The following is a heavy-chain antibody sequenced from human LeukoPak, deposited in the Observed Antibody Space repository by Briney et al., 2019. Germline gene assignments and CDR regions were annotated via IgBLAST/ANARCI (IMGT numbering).Heavy chain of an antibody. CDR2: IYYSGST. CDR1: GGSISSSSYY. CDR3: ARRFISVVVAPDWFDP. D-gene: IGHD2-15*01. J-gene: IGHJ5*02. V-gene: IGHV4-39*01. Sequence: PSETLSLTCTVSGGSISSSSYYWGWIRQPPGKGLELIGNIYYSGSTYYNPSLKSRVTISVDTSKNQFSLKLCSVTAADTAVYYCARRFISVVVAPDWFDPWGQGTLVTVSS.